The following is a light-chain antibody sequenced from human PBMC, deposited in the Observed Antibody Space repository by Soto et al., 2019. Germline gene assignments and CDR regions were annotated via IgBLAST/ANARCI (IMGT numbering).Light chain of an antibody. V-gene: IGLV2-14*03. CDR1: SRDVGGYSY. CDR3: SSFTSYSTLV. CDR2: DVN. J-gene: IGLJ2*01. Sequence: QSALTQPASVSGSPGQSITISCTGTSRDVGGYSYVSWYQQHPGKAPKLMIYDVNNRPSGVSDRFSGSKSGNTASLTISGLQAGDESDYYCSSFTSYSTLVFGGGTKLTVL.